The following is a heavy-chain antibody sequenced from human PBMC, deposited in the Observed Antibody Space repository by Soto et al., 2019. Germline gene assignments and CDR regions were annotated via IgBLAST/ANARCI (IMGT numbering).Heavy chain of an antibody. Sequence: GASVKVSCKASGYTFTGYYMHWVRQAPGQGLEWMGWINPNSGGTNYAQKFQGRVTMTRDTSISTAYMELSSLRSEDTAVYYCARVLESYYDSSLREVGYYYYGMDVWGQGTTVTVSS. CDR3: ARVLESYYDSSLREVGYYYYGMDV. V-gene: IGHV1-2*02. CDR2: INPNSGGT. J-gene: IGHJ6*02. CDR1: GYTFTGYY. D-gene: IGHD3-22*01.